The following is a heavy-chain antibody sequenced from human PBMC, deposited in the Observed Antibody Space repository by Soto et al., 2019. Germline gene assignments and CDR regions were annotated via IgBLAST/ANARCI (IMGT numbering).Heavy chain of an antibody. CDR2: IYFDGITT. CDR3: ARGGAMGVDY. CDR1: GFTFNTHW. V-gene: IGHV3-74*01. Sequence: GSLRLSCTASGFTFNTHWMHWVRQAPGKGLVWVSRIYFDGITTNYADPVKGRLTVSRDNAKNTVYLHVNTLRDEDTAVYYCARGGAMGVDYWGQGTLVTVSS. J-gene: IGHJ4*02. D-gene: IGHD1-26*01.